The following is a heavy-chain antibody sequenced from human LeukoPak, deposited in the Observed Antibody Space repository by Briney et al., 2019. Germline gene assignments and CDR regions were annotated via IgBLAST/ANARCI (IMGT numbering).Heavy chain of an antibody. CDR1: GYTFTSYG. CDR3: ARGPRRAVAGTEPFDY. J-gene: IGHJ4*02. D-gene: IGHD6-19*01. CDR2: ISAYNGNT. V-gene: IGHV1-18*01. Sequence: GASVKVSCKASGYTFTSYGISWVRRAPGQGLEWMGWISAYNGNTNYAQKLQGRVTMTTDTSTSTAYVELRSLRSDDTAVYYCARGPRRAVAGTEPFDYWGQGTLVTVSS.